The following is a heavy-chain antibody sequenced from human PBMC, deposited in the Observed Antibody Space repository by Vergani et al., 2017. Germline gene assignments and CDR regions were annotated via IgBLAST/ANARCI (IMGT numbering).Heavy chain of an antibody. D-gene: IGHD6-19*01. CDR3: ARDSRAVAAYYFDY. CDR2: ISSSSSYI. V-gene: IGHV3-21*01. J-gene: IGHJ4*02. Sequence: EVQLVESGGGLVKPGGSLRLSCAASGFTFSSYSMNWVRQAPGKGLEWVSSISSSSSYIYYADSVKGRFTISRDNAKNSLYLQMNSLRAEDTAVYYCARDSRAVAAYYFDYWGQGTLVTVSS. CDR1: GFTFSSYS.